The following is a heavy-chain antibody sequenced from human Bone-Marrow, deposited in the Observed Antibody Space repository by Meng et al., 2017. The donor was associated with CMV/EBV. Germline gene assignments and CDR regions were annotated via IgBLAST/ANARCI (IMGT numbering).Heavy chain of an antibody. J-gene: IGHJ6*01. CDR2: IGTAGDT. V-gene: IGHV3-13*01. CDR1: GFTFSSYA. CDR3: ARVGPLYSSGWYFGKDYYGMDV. Sequence: GGSLRLSCAASGFTFSSYAMSWVRQATGKGLEWVSAIGTAGDTYYPGSVKGRFTISRENAKNSLYLQMNSLRAGDTAVYYCARVGPLYSSGWYFGKDYYGMDVWGQGITVTVYS. D-gene: IGHD6-19*01.